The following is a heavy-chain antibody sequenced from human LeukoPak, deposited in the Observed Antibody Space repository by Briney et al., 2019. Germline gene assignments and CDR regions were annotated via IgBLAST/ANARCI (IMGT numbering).Heavy chain of an antibody. V-gene: IGHV4-38-2*01. Sequence: SETLSLTCAVSGYSFGSAYYWVWIRPPPGKGLEWLGTISHNGNDYYNPSLKSRLTMSVYTSKNQFSLNLNSVTAADTAVYFCARDPNLDSWFDPWGQGALVTVSS. CDR3: ARDPNLDSWFDP. J-gene: IGHJ5*02. CDR1: GYSFGSAYY. D-gene: IGHD3-16*01. CDR2: ISHNGND.